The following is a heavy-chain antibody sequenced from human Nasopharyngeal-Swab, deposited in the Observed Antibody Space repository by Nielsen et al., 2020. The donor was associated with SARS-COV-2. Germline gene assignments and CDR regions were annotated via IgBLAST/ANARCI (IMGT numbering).Heavy chain of an antibody. CDR2: INHSGST. J-gene: IGHJ4*02. Sequence: GSLRLSCAVYGGSFSGYYWSWIRQPPGKGLEWIGEINHSGSTNYNPSLKSRVTISVDTSKNQFSLKLSSVTAADTAVYYCARDLLEHGRFDYWGQGTLVTVSS. V-gene: IGHV4-34*01. CDR3: ARDLLEHGRFDY. D-gene: IGHD3-3*01. CDR1: GGSFSGYY.